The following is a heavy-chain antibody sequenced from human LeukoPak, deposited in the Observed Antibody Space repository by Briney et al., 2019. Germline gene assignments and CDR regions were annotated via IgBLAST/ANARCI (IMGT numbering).Heavy chain of an antibody. CDR2: ISWNSGST. Sequence: GGSLRLSCAASGFTFDDYAMHWVRQAPGKGLEWVSGISWNSGSTYYADSVKGRFTISRDNSKNTLYVQMNSLRAEDTAVYYCAKGKGGSYYDAFDIWGQGTMVTVSS. V-gene: IGHV3-23*01. J-gene: IGHJ3*02. CDR3: AKGKGGSYYDAFDI. CDR1: GFTFDDYA. D-gene: IGHD1-26*01.